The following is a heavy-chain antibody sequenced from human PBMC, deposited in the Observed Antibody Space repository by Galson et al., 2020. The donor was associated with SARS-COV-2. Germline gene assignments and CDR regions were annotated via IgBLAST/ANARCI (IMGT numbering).Heavy chain of an antibody. J-gene: IGHJ4*02. D-gene: IGHD6-13*01. V-gene: IGHV3-43D*04. CDR2: ISWDGDTT. Sequence: GGSLRLSCAASGFTFDDYAMHWVRQAPGKGLEWVSLISWDGDTTKYADSVKGRFTISRDNNKSSLYLQMNGLRVDDTALYYCAKVARGYSASWYGHFDYWGQGTLVTVSS. CDR1: GFTFDDYA. CDR3: AKVARGYSASWYGHFDY.